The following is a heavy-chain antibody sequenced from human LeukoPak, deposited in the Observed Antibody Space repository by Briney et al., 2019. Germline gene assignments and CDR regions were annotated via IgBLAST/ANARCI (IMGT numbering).Heavy chain of an antibody. Sequence: ASVKVPCKVSGYTLTELSMHWVRQAPGKGLEWMGGFDPEDGETIYAQKFQGRVTMTEDTSTDTAYMELSSLRSEDTAVYYCATVAVRITMVRGVIWPFGYWGQGTLVTVSS. CDR2: FDPEDGET. CDR3: ATVAVRITMVRGVIWPFGY. J-gene: IGHJ4*02. D-gene: IGHD3-10*01. CDR1: GYTLTELS. V-gene: IGHV1-24*01.